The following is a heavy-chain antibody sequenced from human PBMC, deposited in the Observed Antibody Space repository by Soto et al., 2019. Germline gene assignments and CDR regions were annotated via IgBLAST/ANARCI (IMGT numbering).Heavy chain of an antibody. Sequence: PGGSLRLSCAFSGFTVSSNYMSWVRQAPGKGLEWVSVVCSGGSTYYADSVKGRFTISRDNSENTLYLHMNSLRAEDTGGYFCTKEIFAAAYAATSAFDLWGQGTLVAVSS. CDR1: GFTVSSNY. V-gene: IGHV3-53*01. J-gene: IGHJ4*02. D-gene: IGHD2-8*01. CDR2: VCSGGST. CDR3: TKEIFAAAYAATSAFDL.